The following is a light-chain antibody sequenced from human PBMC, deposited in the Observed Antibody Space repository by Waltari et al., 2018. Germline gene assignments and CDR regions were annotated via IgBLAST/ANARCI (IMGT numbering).Light chain of an antibody. V-gene: IGLV2-14*03. CDR2: DVS. CDR1: SSDVGGYNY. CDR3: SSYISTSTQV. Sequence: QSALTQPASVSGSPGQSITISFTGTSSDVGGYNYVSWYQQNPAKAHKLLIYDVSNRPSGVSNRCSVSKSDHTSALTISVLQAEDEADYDCSSYISTSTQVFGTGTKVTVL. J-gene: IGLJ1*01.